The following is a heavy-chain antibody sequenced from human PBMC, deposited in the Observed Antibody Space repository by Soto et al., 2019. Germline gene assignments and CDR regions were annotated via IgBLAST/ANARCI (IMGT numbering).Heavy chain of an antibody. J-gene: IGHJ6*02. CDR3: ARDLVPNRSAGRHYYYYYGMDV. Sequence: PGGSLRLSCAASGFTFSSYWMHWVRQAPGKGLVWVSRINNDGSSTTYADSVKGRFTISRDNAKNTLYLQMNSLRAEDTAVYYCARDLVPNRSAGRHYYYYYGMDVWGQGTTVTVSS. D-gene: IGHD1-26*01. CDR2: INNDGSST. CDR1: GFTFSSYW. V-gene: IGHV3-74*01.